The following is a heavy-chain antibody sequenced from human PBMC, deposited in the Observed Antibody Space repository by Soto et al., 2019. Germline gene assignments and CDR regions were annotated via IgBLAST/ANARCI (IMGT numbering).Heavy chain of an antibody. CDR3: ARGPHYYDSSGYCIGMDV. Sequence: GGSLRLSCAASGFTFSSYWMSWVRQAPGKGLEWVANIKQDGSEKYYVDSVKGRFTISRDNAKNSLYLQMNSLRAEDTAVYYCARGPHYYDSSGYCIGMDVWGQGTTVTVSS. D-gene: IGHD3-22*01. V-gene: IGHV3-7*05. J-gene: IGHJ6*02. CDR2: IKQDGSEK. CDR1: GFTFSSYW.